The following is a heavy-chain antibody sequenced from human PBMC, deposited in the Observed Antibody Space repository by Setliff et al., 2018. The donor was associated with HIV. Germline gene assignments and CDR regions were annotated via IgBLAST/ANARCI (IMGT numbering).Heavy chain of an antibody. CDR3: ARATAAWDDAFDI. V-gene: IGHV3-7*02. Sequence: GGSLRLSCAASGFTFSNYWMSWVRQAPGKGLEWVANIKQDGSEKNYVDSVKGRFTISRDNAKNSLYLQMNSLRAEDTAVYYCARATAAWDDAFDIWGQGTMVTVSS. J-gene: IGHJ3*02. CDR1: GFTFSNYW. CDR2: IKQDGSEK. D-gene: IGHD6-13*01.